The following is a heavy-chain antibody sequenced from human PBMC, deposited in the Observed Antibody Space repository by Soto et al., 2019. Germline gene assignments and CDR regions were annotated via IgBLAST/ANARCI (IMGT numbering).Heavy chain of an antibody. J-gene: IGHJ3*02. CDR1: GGSISSYY. CDR3: ARDSLGAFDI. V-gene: IGHV4-59*01. CDR2: IYYTGTT. Sequence: SETLSLTCTVSGGSISSYYWSWIRQPPGKGLEWIGYIYYTGTTTYSPSLKSRLTISVDASKSQLSLKLSSVTAADTAVYYCARDSLGAFDIWGQGTMVTVSS. D-gene: IGHD7-27*01.